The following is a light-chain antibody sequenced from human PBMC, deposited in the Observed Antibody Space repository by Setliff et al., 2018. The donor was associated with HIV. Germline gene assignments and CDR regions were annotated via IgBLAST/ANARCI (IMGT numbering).Light chain of an antibody. CDR3: SSFTSTTTLV. V-gene: IGLV2-14*01. Sequence: QSVLTQPASVSGSPGQSITISCTGTSSDVGSYNYVSWYQQHPGKAPKLMISEVSNRPSGVSNRFSGSKSDNTASLTTSGLQAEDEADYFCSSFTSTTTLVFGTGTKVT. CDR1: SSDVGSYNY. CDR2: EVS. J-gene: IGLJ1*01.